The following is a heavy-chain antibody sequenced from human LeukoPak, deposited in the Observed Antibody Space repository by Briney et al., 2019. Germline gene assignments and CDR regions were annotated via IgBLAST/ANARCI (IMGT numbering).Heavy chain of an antibody. CDR2: IHWDGGGT. Sequence: PGGSLRLSCVAAGFTFEDYALSWVRHAEGEGREWGSGIHWDGGGTTYADSVNGPFTISRDNAKNSLYLQMHSLRAEDTAFYHCVRVAYPLRFIDYWGQGTLVTVSS. CDR1: GFTFEDYA. J-gene: IGHJ4*02. V-gene: IGHV3-20*01. D-gene: IGHD3-16*01. CDR3: VRVAYPLRFIDY.